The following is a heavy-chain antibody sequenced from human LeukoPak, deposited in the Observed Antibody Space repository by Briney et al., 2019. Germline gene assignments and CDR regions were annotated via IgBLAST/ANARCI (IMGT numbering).Heavy chain of an antibody. J-gene: IGHJ4*02. CDR3: ATRSGDFWSGYVD. D-gene: IGHD3-3*01. CDR1: GYSVTELS. V-gene: IGHV1-24*01. Sequence: SVQVSCKVSGYSVTELSLQWLRQAPAKGGEGLGGFDPEEAKMVYAQKFRGRVTMTEDTTTDTAYMELRGLTSADTAVYYCATRSGDFWSGYVDWGQGTLVAVSS. CDR2: FDPEEAKM.